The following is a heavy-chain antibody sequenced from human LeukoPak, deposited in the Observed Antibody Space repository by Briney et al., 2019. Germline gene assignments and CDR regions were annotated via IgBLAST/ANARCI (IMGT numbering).Heavy chain of an antibody. V-gene: IGHV3-30-3*01. CDR2: IASDGSHT. Sequence: PGGSLRLSCAASGFTFSTYFMHWVRQAPGKGLEWVADIASDGSHTFYVESVKGRFTISRDNSKNTLYLQMNSLRAEDTAVYFCPRARQDTILHSEAFDSWGQGTLVTVYS. D-gene: IGHD2-21*01. J-gene: IGHJ3*02. CDR3: PRARQDTILHSEAFDS. CDR1: GFTFSTYF.